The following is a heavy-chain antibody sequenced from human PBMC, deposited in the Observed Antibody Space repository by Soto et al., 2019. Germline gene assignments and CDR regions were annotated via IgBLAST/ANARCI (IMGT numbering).Heavy chain of an antibody. CDR1: GFSLSTSGVG. D-gene: IGHD2-21*01. V-gene: IGHV2-5*02. CDR2: IYWDDDK. J-gene: IGHJ4*02. Sequence: SGPTLVNPTQTLTLTCTFSGFSLSTSGVGVGWIRQPPGKALEWLALIYWDDDKRYSPSLKSRLNITKDTSQNQGDLTMTIMVPRRRATDSAAHCPSHPSDCNSGPPDYWGQGTLVTVSS. CDR3: AHCPSHPSDCNSGPPDY.